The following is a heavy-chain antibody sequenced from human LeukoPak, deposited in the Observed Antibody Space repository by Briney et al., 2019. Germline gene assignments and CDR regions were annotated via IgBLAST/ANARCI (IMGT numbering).Heavy chain of an antibody. Sequence: GGSLRLSCAASGFIFSNYWVTWLRHAPGKGLEWVANIKQDGSEKYYVDSVKGRFTISRDNAKNSLYLQLDSLRAEDTAVYYCARDLGGGLWPNAFDVWGQGTRVTVSP. D-gene: IGHD3-16*01. J-gene: IGHJ3*01. CDR3: ARDLGGGLWPNAFDV. CDR1: GFIFSNYW. CDR2: IKQDGSEK. V-gene: IGHV3-7*05.